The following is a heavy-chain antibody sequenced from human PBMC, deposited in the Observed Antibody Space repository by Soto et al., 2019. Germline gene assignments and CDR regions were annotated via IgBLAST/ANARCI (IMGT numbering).Heavy chain of an antibody. D-gene: IGHD2-8*01. CDR3: ARERYQMVYSSGCWFDP. V-gene: IGHV3-33*01. CDR2: IWYDGSNK. CDR1: GFTFSSYG. J-gene: IGHJ5*02. Sequence: GGSLRLSCAASGFTFSSYGMHWVRQAPGKGLEWVAVIWYDGSNKYYADSVKGRFTISRDNSKNTLYLQMNSLRAEDTAVYYCARERYQMVYSSGCWFDPWGQGTLVTVSS.